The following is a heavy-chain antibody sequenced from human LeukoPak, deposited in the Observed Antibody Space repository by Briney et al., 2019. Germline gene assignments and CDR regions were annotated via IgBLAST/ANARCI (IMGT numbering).Heavy chain of an antibody. CDR1: GGSXXXXY. CDR3: ARVGAGYFDY. V-gene: IGHV4-34*01. CDR2: INHSGST. J-gene: IGHJ4*02. Sequence: GGSXXXXYWSWIRQPPGKGLEWIGEINHSGSTNYNPSLKSRVTISVDTSKNQFSLKLSSVTAADTAVYYCARVGAGYFDYWGQGTLVTVSS. D-gene: IGHD1-26*01.